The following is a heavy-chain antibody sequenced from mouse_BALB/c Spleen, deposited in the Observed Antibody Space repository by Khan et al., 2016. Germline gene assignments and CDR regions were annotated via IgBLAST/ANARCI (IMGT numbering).Heavy chain of an antibody. CDR2: INPSSGYT. V-gene: IGHV1-4*01. D-gene: IGHD1-1*01. CDR3: ARDYGRAWFAY. CDR1: GYTFTSYT. Sequence: QVRLQQSGAELARPGASVKMSCKASGYTFTSYTMHWVKQRPGQGLEWIGYINPSSGYTNYNQKFKDKATLTADKSSSTAYMQLSSLTSEDSAVYYCARDYGRAWFAYWGQGTLVTVSA. J-gene: IGHJ3*01.